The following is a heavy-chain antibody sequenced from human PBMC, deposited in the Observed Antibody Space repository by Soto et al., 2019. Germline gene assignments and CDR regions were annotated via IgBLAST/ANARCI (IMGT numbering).Heavy chain of an antibody. D-gene: IGHD2-15*01. J-gene: IGHJ6*02. CDR1: GGSISSYY. CDR3: ATSQLGYCSGGSCSPLGYYYYGMDV. Sequence: PSETLSLTCTVSGGSISSYYWSWIRQPPGKGLEWIGYIYYSGSTNYNPSLKSRVTISVDTSKNQFSLKLSSVTAADTAVYYCATSQLGYCSGGSCSPLGYYYYGMDVWGQGTTVTVSS. CDR2: IYYSGST. V-gene: IGHV4-59*01.